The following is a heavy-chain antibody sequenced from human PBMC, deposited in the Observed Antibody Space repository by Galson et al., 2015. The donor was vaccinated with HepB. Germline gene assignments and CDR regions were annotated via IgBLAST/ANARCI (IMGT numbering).Heavy chain of an antibody. CDR3: ASDDRPHLYNGGWYGAFDI. CDR1: GFTFSNAW. Sequence: SLRLSCAATGFTFSNAWMNWVRRAPGKGLEWVGRIKSKTDGGAADYAAPVKGRFTISRDDSEGMLYLQMNSLKTEDTAVCYCASDDRPHLYNGGWYGAFDIWGQGTMVTVSS. D-gene: IGHD6-19*01. J-gene: IGHJ3*02. CDR2: IKSKTDGGAA. V-gene: IGHV3-15*01.